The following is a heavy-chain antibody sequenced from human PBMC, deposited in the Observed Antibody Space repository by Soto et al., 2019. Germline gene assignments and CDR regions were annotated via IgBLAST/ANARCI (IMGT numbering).Heavy chain of an antibody. CDR2: IYYSGST. Sequence: QVQLQESGPGLVKPSQTLSLTCTVSGGSISSGGYYWSWIRQHPGKGLEWIGYIYYSGSTYYNPSLKSRVTISVDASKNQFSLKLSSVTAADTTVYYGARMEYYTTGTKCFDYWGQGTLVTVSS. D-gene: IGHD1-1*01. CDR1: GGSISSGGYY. CDR3: ARMEYYTTGTKCFDY. J-gene: IGHJ4*02. V-gene: IGHV4-31*03.